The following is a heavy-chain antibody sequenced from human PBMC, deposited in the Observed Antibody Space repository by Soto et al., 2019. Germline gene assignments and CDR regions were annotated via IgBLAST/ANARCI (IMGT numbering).Heavy chain of an antibody. V-gene: IGHV1-69*02. J-gene: IGHJ6*02. CDR1: GGTFSSYT. CDR2: IIPILGIA. D-gene: IGHD3-3*01. CDR3: ASFTSMGMDV. Sequence: QVQLVQSGAEVKKPGSSVKVSCKASGGTFSSYTISWVRQAPGQGLEWMGRIIPILGIANYAQKFKGRVTITAEKSTSTAYMELSSLRSEDTAVYYCASFTSMGMDVWGQGTTVTVSS.